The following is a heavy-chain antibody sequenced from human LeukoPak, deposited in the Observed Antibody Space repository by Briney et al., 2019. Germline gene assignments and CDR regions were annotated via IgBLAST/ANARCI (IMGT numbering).Heavy chain of an antibody. CDR3: ARALLPVRFLGYYGMDV. Sequence: GGSLRLSCAASGFTFSSYGMNWVRQAPGKGLEWVSYISSSGSTTYYADSVKGRFTISRDNAKNSLYLQMNSLRAEDTAVYYCARALLPVRFLGYYGMDVWGQGTTVTVSS. D-gene: IGHD3-3*01. CDR2: ISSSGSTT. CDR1: GFTFSSYG. V-gene: IGHV3-48*03. J-gene: IGHJ6*02.